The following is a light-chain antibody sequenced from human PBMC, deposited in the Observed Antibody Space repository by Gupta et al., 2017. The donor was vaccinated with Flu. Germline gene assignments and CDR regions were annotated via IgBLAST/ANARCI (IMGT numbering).Light chain of an antibody. V-gene: IGKV1-12*01. CDR2: AAS. CDR1: QGISRW. CDR3: QQANSFPIT. Sequence: PCSVSASVGDRINISCRASQGISRWLAWYQQKPGKAPKPLIFAASILQSGVASRFSGSGSGTDFTLTINNLQPEDFGTYYCQQANSFPITFGQGTRL. J-gene: IGKJ5*01.